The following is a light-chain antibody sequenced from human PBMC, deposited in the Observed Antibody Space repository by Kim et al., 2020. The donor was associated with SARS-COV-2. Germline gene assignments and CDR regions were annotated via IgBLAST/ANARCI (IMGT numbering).Light chain of an antibody. J-gene: IGLJ3*02. Sequence: ELTQPPSVSGTPGQRVNISCSGSSSNIGSKTVNWYQQLPGTAPKLLIYNNNQRPSGVPDRFSGSKSGTSASLAISGLHAEDEADYYCAAWDDSLNGRVFGGGTKVTVL. CDR2: NNN. V-gene: IGLV1-44*01. CDR3: AAWDDSLNGRV. CDR1: SSNIGSKT.